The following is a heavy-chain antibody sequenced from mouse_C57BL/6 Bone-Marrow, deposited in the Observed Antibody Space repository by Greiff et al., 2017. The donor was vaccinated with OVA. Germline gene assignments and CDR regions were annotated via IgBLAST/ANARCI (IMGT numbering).Heavy chain of an antibody. D-gene: IGHD2-4*01. Sequence: VQLQQSVAELVRPGASVKLSCTASGFTIKNTYMHWVKQRPEQGLEWIGRIDPANGNTKYAPKFQGKATITADTSSNTAYLQLSSLTSEDTAIYYCARSGTMIKDWFAYWGQGTLVTVSA. CDR2: IDPANGNT. J-gene: IGHJ3*01. V-gene: IGHV14-3*01. CDR1: GFTIKNTY. CDR3: ARSGTMIKDWFAY.